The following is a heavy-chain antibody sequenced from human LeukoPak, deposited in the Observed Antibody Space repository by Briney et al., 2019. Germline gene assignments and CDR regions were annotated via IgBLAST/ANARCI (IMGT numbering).Heavy chain of an antibody. V-gene: IGHV3-23*01. J-gene: IGHJ4*02. CDR2: ISGSGGST. Sequence: GGSLRLSCAASGFTFSSYGMSWVRQAPGKGLEWVSAISGSGGSTYYADSVKGRFAISRDNSKNTLYLQMNSLRAEDTAVYYCARGSWFGELYLDYWGQGTLVTVSS. D-gene: IGHD3-10*01. CDR1: GFTFSSYG. CDR3: ARGSWFGELYLDY.